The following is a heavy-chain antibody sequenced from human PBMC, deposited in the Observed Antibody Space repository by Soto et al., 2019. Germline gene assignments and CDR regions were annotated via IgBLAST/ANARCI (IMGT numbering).Heavy chain of an antibody. Sequence: SETLSLTCAVYGGSFSGYYWSWIRQPPGKGLEWIGEINHSGSTNYNPSLKSRVTISVDTSKNQFSLKLSSVTAADTAVYYCARVLFGELLAYYYDYMYFRSKRTTVTVSS. CDR2: INHSGST. V-gene: IGHV4-34*01. J-gene: IGHJ6*03. CDR3: ARVLFGELLAYYYDYMYF. D-gene: IGHD3-10*02. CDR1: GGSFSGYY.